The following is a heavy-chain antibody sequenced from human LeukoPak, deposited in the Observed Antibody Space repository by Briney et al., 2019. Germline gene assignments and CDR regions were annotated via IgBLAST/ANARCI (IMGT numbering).Heavy chain of an antibody. D-gene: IGHD3-16*02. CDR2: IYYSGST. V-gene: IGHV4-30-4*01. J-gene: IGHJ3*02. CDR1: GGSISSGDYY. Sequence: SQTLSLTCTVSGGSISSGDYYWSWIRQPPGKGLEWIGYIYYSGSTYYNPSLKSRVTISVDTSKNQFSLKLSFVTAADTAVYYCARVSSSHDAFDIWGQGTMVTVSS. CDR3: ARVSSSHDAFDI.